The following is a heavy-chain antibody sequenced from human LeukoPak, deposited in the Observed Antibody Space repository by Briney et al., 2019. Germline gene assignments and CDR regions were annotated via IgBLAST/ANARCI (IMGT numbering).Heavy chain of an antibody. CDR2: IKKDGSEQ. J-gene: IGHJ5*02. Sequence: GGSLRLSCVASGFSFSDHWVNWFRQAPGKGLEWVATIKKDGSEQYYVDSMKGRLTISRDNAKNSVYLQIHSLRAEDTAVYYCARDLLTRTSGGAFNWFDPWGQGTLVTVSS. CDR1: GFSFSDHW. V-gene: IGHV3-7*01. D-gene: IGHD4/OR15-4a*01. CDR3: ARDLLTRTSGGAFNWFDP.